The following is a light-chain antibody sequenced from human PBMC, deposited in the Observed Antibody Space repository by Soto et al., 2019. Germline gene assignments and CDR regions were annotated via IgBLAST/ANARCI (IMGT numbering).Light chain of an antibody. CDR1: QSVGSSY. J-gene: IGKJ1*01. V-gene: IGKV3-20*01. CDR2: GES. CDR3: QQYGSSPQT. Sequence: IVLTQSPGTLSLSPGERATLSCRASQSVGSSYLAWYQQKPGQAPRLLIYGESSRATGIPDRFSGSGSGTDFTLTISRLEPEDCAVYYCQQYGSSPQTFGQGTKVDIK.